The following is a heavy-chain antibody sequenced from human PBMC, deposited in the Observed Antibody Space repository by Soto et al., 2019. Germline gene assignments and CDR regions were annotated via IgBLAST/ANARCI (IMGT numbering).Heavy chain of an antibody. J-gene: IGHJ4*02. V-gene: IGHV4-34*01. CDR3: ARADFWSGYFLPEFDY. Sequence: SETLSLTCAVYGGSFSGYYWSWIRQPPGKGLEWIGEINHSGSTNYNPSLKSRVTISVDTSKNQFSLKLSSVTAADTAVYYCARADFWSGYFLPEFDYWGQGTLVTVSS. CDR1: GGSFSGYY. CDR2: INHSGST. D-gene: IGHD3-3*01.